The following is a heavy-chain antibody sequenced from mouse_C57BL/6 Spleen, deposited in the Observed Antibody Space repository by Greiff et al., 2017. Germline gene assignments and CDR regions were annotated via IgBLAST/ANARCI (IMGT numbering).Heavy chain of an antibody. CDR1: GYTFTDYY. J-gene: IGHJ2*01. CDR2: IFPGSGST. D-gene: IGHD1-1*01. CDR3: ARTPFYYYGSSNYFDY. V-gene: IGHV1-75*01. Sequence: QVQLQQSGPELVKPGASVKISCKASGYTFTDYYINWVKQRPGQGLECIGWIFPGSGSTYYNEKFKGKATLTVDKSSSTAYMLLSSLTSEDSAVYFCARTPFYYYGSSNYFDYWGQGTTLTVSS.